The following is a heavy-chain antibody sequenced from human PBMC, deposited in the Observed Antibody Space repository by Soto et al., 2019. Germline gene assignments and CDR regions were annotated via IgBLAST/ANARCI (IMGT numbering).Heavy chain of an antibody. CDR2: IWYDGSNK. CDR1: GFTFSSYG. Sequence: QVQLVESGGGVVQPGRSLRLSCAASGFTFSSYGMHWVRQAPGKGLEWVAVIWYDGSNKYYADSVKGRFTISRDNSKNTLYLQMNSLSVEDTAVYYCARGGGTTVTPDAFDIWGQGTMVTVSS. D-gene: IGHD4-17*01. CDR3: ARGGGTTVTPDAFDI. J-gene: IGHJ3*02. V-gene: IGHV3-33*01.